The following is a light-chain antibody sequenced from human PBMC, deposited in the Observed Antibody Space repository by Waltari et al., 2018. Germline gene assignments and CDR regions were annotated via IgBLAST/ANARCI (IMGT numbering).Light chain of an antibody. V-gene: IGKV3-15*01. J-gene: IGKJ4*01. CDR3: QQYEDWPRHS. CDR2: GAY. CDR1: QNVGTS. Sequence: EIVVTQSPATLSVSPGERVTLSCRASQNVGTSLAWYQQKPGQTPRLLIFGAYSRASGVPARFSGSGSGTDFTLAISSLQSEEFAVYYCQQYEDWPRHSFGGGTKVQIE.